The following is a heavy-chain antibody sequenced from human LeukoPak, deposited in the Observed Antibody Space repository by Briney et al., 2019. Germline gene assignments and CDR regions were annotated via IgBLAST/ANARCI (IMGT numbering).Heavy chain of an antibody. Sequence: PSETLSLSCTVSGGSISSSSYYWGWIRQPPGTGLEWIGSIYYSGSTYYNPSLRSRVTISVDTSKNQFSLKLSSVTAADTAVYYCARYDYGDFKRVFDYWGQGSLVTVSS. D-gene: IGHD4-17*01. CDR2: IYYSGST. V-gene: IGHV4-39*07. CDR1: GGSISSSSYY. J-gene: IGHJ4*02. CDR3: ARYDYGDFKRVFDY.